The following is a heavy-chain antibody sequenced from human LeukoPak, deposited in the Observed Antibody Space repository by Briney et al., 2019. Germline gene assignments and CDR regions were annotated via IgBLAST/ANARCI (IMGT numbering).Heavy chain of an antibody. Sequence: ASVKVSCKASGYTFTSYAMHWVRQAPGQRLEWMGWINAGNGNTKYSQKFQGRVTITRDTSASTAYMELSSLRSEDTAVYYCARGVDPRFLGWLIQLDYWGQGTLVTVSS. CDR1: GYTFTSYA. CDR2: INAGNGNT. D-gene: IGHD3-3*01. J-gene: IGHJ4*02. V-gene: IGHV1-3*01. CDR3: ARGVDPRFLGWLIQLDY.